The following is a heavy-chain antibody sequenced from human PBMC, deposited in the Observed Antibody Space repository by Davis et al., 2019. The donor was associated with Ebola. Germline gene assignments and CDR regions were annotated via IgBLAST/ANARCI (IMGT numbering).Heavy chain of an antibody. CDR2: ISAYNGST. V-gene: IGHV1-18*01. D-gene: IGHD2-15*01. CDR3: ARGYCSGGSCYRGGYYYYYYGMDV. J-gene: IGHJ6*02. CDR1: VYTFSSFG. Sequence: AASVTVSCQASVYTFSSFGISWVRQAPGQGLEWMGWISAYNGSTNYAQKLQGRVTMTTDTSTSKAYMDLRSLRSDDTAVYYCARGYCSGGSCYRGGYYYYYYGMDVWGQGTTVTVSS.